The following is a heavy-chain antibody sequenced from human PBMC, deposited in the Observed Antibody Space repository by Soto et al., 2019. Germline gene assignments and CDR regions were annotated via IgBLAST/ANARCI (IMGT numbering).Heavy chain of an antibody. V-gene: IGHV1-8*01. J-gene: IGHJ5*02. CDR1: GYTFTSYD. D-gene: IGHD2-21*02. CDR2: MNPNSGNT. Sequence: QVQLVQSGAEVKKPGASVKVSCKASGYTFTSYDINWVRQATGQGLEWMGWMNPNSGNTGYAQKFQGRVTMTRNTSISTAFMELSSLRSEDTAVYYCARGIVVVTANWFDPWGQGTLVTVSS. CDR3: ARGIVVVTANWFDP.